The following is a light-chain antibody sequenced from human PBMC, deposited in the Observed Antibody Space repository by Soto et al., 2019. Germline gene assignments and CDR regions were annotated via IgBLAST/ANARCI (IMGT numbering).Light chain of an antibody. CDR1: QSVGDY. Sequence: EIVWTQSPATLSLSPGEIATLSCRASQSVGDYLGWYQQKPGQAPRLLIYDASQRATGVPTRFSGSRSGAEFTLTINSLQSEDFAVYYCQPYNNWPLTFGGGTKVDIK. J-gene: IGKJ4*01. V-gene: IGKV3-15*01. CDR2: DAS. CDR3: QPYNNWPLT.